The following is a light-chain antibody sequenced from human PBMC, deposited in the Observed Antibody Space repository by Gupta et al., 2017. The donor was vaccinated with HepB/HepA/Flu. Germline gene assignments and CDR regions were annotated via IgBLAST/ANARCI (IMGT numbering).Light chain of an antibody. J-gene: IGLJ1*01. CDR3: AAWDNSLSGYV. Sequence: QSVLTQPPSASGTPGPRVTISCSGSSSNVGLNYVYWYQQVPGTAPKLLIFRNDQRPSGVPDRFSGPKSGTSVSLAISGLRSEDEADYYCAAWDNSLSGYVFGTGTKVTVL. CDR2: RND. CDR1: SSNVGLNY. V-gene: IGLV1-47*01.